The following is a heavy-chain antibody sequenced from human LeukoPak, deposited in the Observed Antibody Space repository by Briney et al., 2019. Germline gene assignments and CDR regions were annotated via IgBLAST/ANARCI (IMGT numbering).Heavy chain of an antibody. Sequence: GGSHRLSCVGSGFSFTDAWMSWVRQIPGKGLEWVGRIESKTDGETTDYATPVKDRFIISRDDSTNTLYLQMNSLKPEDTAVYYCSTYGSGRKFDYWGQGTLVTVSS. CDR1: GFSFTDAW. J-gene: IGHJ4*02. V-gene: IGHV3-15*04. CDR3: STYGSGRKFDY. D-gene: IGHD3-10*01. CDR2: IESKTDGETT.